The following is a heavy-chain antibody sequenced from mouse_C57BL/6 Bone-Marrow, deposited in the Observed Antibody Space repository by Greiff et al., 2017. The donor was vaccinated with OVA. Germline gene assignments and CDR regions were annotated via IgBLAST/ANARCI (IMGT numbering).Heavy chain of an antibody. V-gene: IGHV5-6*01. CDR1: GFTFSSYG. Sequence: EVQLVESGGDLVKPGGSLKLSCAASGFTFSSYGMSWVRQTPDKRLEWVATISSGGSYTYYPDSVKGRFTISRDNAKNTLYLQMSSLKSEDTAMYYCARQEEGWLLRFYFDSWGQGTTLTVSS. D-gene: IGHD2-3*01. CDR3: ARQEEGWLLRFYFDS. CDR2: ISSGGSYT. J-gene: IGHJ2*01.